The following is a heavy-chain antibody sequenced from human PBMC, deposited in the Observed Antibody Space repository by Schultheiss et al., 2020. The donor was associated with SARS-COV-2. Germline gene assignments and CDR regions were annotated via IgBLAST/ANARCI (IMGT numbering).Heavy chain of an antibody. J-gene: IGHJ6*02. Sequence: SETLSLTCTVSGGSISSYYWSWIRQPPGKGLEWIGYIYYSGSTNYNPSLKSRVTISVDTSKNQFSLKLSSVTAADTAVYYCARYIVVVPAAMGPYYYYGMDVWGQGTTVTVSS. CDR2: IYYSGST. CDR3: ARYIVVVPAAMGPYYYYGMDV. V-gene: IGHV4-59*12. CDR1: GGSISSYY. D-gene: IGHD2-2*01.